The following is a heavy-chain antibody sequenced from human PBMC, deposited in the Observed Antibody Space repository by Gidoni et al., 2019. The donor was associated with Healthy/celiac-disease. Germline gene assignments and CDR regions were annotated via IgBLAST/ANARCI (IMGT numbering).Heavy chain of an antibody. CDR1: GFTFSSDW. CDR2: IKQDGSEK. CDR3: ARVEGSRYYYYGMDV. V-gene: IGHV3-7*03. Sequence: EVQLVESGGGLVQPGGSLRLSCAASGFTFSSDWMSWVRQAPGKGLGWVANIKQDGSEKYYVDSVKGRFTISRDNAKNSLYLQMNSLRAEDTAVYYCARVEGSRYYYYGMDVWGQGTTVTVSS. D-gene: IGHD6-13*01. J-gene: IGHJ6*02.